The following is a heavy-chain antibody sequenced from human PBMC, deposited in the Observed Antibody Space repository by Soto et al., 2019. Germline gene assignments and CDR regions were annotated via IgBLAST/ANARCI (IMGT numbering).Heavy chain of an antibody. V-gene: IGHV1-18*01. D-gene: IGHD2-2*01. CDR3: ARYCSSTSCYSLSDFDY. Sequence: ASVKVSCKASGYTFTSYGISWVRQAPGQGLEWMGWISAYNGNTNYAQKLQGRVTMTTDTSTSTAYMELRSLRSDDTAVYYCARYCSSTSCYSLSDFDYWGQGTLVTVSS. J-gene: IGHJ4*02. CDR1: GYTFTSYG. CDR2: ISAYNGNT.